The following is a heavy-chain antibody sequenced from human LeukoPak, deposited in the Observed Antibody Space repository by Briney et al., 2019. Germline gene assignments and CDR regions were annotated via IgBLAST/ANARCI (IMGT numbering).Heavy chain of an antibody. J-gene: IGHJ2*01. Sequence: PGGSLRLSCAASGFTFSSYSMNWVRQAPGKGLEWVSSISSSSSYIYYADSVKGRFTISRDNAKNSLYLQMNSLRAEDTAVYYCARDAVWALDYGDYAGFYWYFDLWGRGTLVTVSS. V-gene: IGHV3-21*01. CDR1: GFTFSSYS. CDR2: ISSSSSYI. D-gene: IGHD4-17*01. CDR3: ARDAVWALDYGDYAGFYWYFDL.